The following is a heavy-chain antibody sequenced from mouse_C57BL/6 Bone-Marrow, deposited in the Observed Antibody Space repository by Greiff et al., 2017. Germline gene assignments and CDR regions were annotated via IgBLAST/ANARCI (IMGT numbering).Heavy chain of an antibody. CDR3: AKQYYGSNYARDY. J-gene: IGHJ4*01. CDR1: GFSLTSYG. D-gene: IGHD1-1*01. Sequence: VQGVESGPGLVAPSQSLSITCTVSGFSLTSYGVDWVRQPPGTGLEWLGVIWGGGSTNYNSALMSRLSISKDNSKSQVFLKMNSLQSDDTAMYYCAKQYYGSNYARDYWGQGTSVTVSS. CDR2: IWGGGST. V-gene: IGHV2-9*01.